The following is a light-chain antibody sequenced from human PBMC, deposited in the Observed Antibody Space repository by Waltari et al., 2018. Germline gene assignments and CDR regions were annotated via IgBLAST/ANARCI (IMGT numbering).Light chain of an antibody. J-gene: IGKJ4*01. CDR1: RAIRND. CDR3: LQHNTYPLT. Sequence: DIQMTQSPSSLSASVGDRVIITCRASRAIRNDLAWYQQRPGEVPKRLIFAASNLQSGAPSRFSGWGSETEFTLTISSLQPEDFATYYCLQHNTYPLTFGGGTKVEFE. CDR2: AAS. V-gene: IGKV1-17*01.